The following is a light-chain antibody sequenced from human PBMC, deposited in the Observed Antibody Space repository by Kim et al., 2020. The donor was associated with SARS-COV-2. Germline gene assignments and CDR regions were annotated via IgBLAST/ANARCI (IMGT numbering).Light chain of an antibody. CDR2: KVS. J-gene: IGKJ5*01. CDR3: MQGIHPIT. V-gene: IGKV2-30*01. CDR1: QSLVYSDGNTY. Sequence: DVVMTQSPLSLPVTLGQPASISCRSSQSLVYSDGNTYLNWFQQRPGQSPRRLIYKVSNRDSGVPDRFSGSGSRTDFTLKISRVEAEDVGVYYCMQGIHPITFGQGTRLEIK.